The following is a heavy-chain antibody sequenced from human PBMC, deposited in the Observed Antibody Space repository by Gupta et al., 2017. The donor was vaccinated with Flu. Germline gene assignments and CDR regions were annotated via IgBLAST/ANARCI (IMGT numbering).Heavy chain of an antibody. Sequence: DCVGQMAGKGLEWMGSVYPGDSNTKYSPSVQGQDTTSADKSISTAYMQWSSLTASDTAMYFCAGLDYQRIDSWGQGTRVTVSS. CDR2: VYPGDSNT. V-gene: IGHV5-51*01. CDR3: AGLDYQRIDS. J-gene: IGHJ4*02. D-gene: IGHD3-9*01.